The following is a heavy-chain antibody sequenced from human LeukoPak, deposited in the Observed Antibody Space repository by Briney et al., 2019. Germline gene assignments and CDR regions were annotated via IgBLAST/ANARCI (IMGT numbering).Heavy chain of an antibody. Sequence: SETLSLTSTVSGGSISSYYWSWIRQPPGKGLEWIGYIYYSGTTNYNPSLKSRVTISVDTSKNHFSLMLSSVSAADTAVYYCARGGSDIGGDWFDPWGQGTLVTVSS. D-gene: IGHD2-15*01. V-gene: IGHV4-59*01. CDR2: IYYSGTT. CDR3: ARGGSDIGGDWFDP. CDR1: GGSISSYY. J-gene: IGHJ5*02.